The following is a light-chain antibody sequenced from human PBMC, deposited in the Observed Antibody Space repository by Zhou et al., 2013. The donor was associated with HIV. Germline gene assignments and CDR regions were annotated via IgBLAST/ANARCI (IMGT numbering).Light chain of an antibody. J-gene: IGKJ3*01. CDR3: QQHDSLPLT. Sequence: DIQMTQSPSSLSGSVGDRVTITCQASQDISNYLNWYQQKPGKAPKLLIYEGSTLETGVPSRFSGSGSGTDFTFTISSLQPEDIAVYYCQQHDSLPLTFGPGTKGGNQT. V-gene: IGKV1-33*01. CDR2: EGS. CDR1: QDISNY.